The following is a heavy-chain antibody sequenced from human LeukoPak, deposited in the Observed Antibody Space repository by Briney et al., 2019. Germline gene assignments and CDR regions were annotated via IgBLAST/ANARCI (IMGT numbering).Heavy chain of an antibody. CDR3: ARAATIFGVVPDY. J-gene: IGHJ4*02. D-gene: IGHD3-3*01. CDR2: INPNSGGT. Sequence: ASVEVSCKASGYTFTGYYMHWVRQAPGQGLEWMGWINPNSGGTNYAQKFQGRVTMTRDTSISTAYMELSRLRSDDTAVYYCARAATIFGVVPDYWGQGTLVTVSS. CDR1: GYTFTGYY. V-gene: IGHV1-2*02.